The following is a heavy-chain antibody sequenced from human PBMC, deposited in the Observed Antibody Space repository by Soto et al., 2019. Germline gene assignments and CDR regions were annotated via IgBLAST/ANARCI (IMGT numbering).Heavy chain of an antibody. CDR3: ARDTSRGEYDY. V-gene: IGHV1-18*01. CDR2: INVYNGNT. Sequence: QVQLVQSGAEVKKPGASVKVSCKASGYTFTSYGISWVRQAPGQGLEWMGWINVYNGNTNYAQKLQGRVTMTTDTSTSTAYLDLRSLRSDDKSVYFCARDTSRGEYDYWGQGTLVTVSS. D-gene: IGHD3-10*01. CDR1: GYTFTSYG. J-gene: IGHJ4*02.